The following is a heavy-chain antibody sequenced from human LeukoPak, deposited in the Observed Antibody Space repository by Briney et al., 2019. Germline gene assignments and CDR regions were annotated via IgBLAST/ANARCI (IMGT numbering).Heavy chain of an antibody. J-gene: IGHJ4*02. Sequence: PGRSLRLSCAASGFTFSSYGMHWVRQAPGKGLEGVAVIWYDGTNKYYADSVKGRFTISRDNFKNTLYLQMNSLRAEDTAMYYCAKDRDTAMENDYWGQGTLVTVSS. CDR1: GFTFSSYG. CDR3: AKDRDTAMENDY. CDR2: IWYDGTNK. D-gene: IGHD5-18*01. V-gene: IGHV3-33*06.